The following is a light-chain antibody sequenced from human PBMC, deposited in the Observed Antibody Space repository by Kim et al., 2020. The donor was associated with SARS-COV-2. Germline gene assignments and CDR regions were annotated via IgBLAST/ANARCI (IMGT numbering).Light chain of an antibody. CDR1: QSVNTN. V-gene: IGKV3-15*01. Sequence: SPGERATLPCRASQSVNTNLAWYQQPPGQAPRLLIYGASTRATDIPARFSGSGSGTEFTLIISSLQSEDIAVYYCQQYDNWPPYTFGQGTKLEIK. J-gene: IGKJ2*01. CDR2: GAS. CDR3: QQYDNWPPYT.